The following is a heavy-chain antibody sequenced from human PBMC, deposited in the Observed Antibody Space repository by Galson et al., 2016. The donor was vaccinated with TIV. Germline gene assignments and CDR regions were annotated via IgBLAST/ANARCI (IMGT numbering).Heavy chain of an antibody. V-gene: IGHV4-4*02. Sequence: SETLSLTCAVSGGSISSNNWWSWVRQAPGKGLEWIGEVSHSGSTNSNPSLKSRVLISIDKSKNHFSLKLSSVTAADTAVYYWAREIRSTHPRYYGMDVWGQGTTVTVSS. D-gene: IGHD2-2*01. J-gene: IGHJ6*02. CDR1: GGSISSNNW. CDR3: AREIRSTHPRYYGMDV. CDR2: VSHSGST.